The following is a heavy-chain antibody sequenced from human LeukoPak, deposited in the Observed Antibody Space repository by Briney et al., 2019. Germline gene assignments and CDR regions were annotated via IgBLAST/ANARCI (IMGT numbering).Heavy chain of an antibody. Sequence: SETLSLTCTVSGGSISSSSYYWGWIRQPPGKGLEWIGSIYYSGCTYYNPSLKSRVTISVDKSKNQFSLKLSSVTAADTAVYYCARGLAGTFDYWGQETLVTVSS. V-gene: IGHV4-39*07. CDR1: GGSISSSSYY. J-gene: IGHJ4*02. CDR3: ARGLAGTFDY. CDR2: IYYSGCT. D-gene: IGHD1-1*01.